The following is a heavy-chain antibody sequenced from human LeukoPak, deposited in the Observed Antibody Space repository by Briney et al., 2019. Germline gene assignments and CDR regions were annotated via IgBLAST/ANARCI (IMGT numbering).Heavy chain of an antibody. J-gene: IGHJ4*02. CDR1: GGSFSGYY. CDR2: VHHSGST. D-gene: IGHD3-22*01. V-gene: IGHV4-34*01. Sequence: PSETLSLTCAVYGGSFSGYYWSWIRQPPGKGLEWIGEVHHSGSTNYNPSLKSRVTISADTSKNQFSLNLSSVTAADTAVYYCVRHSYESSSDYYYRRFDFWAQGTLVTVSS. CDR3: VRHSYESSSDYYYRRFDF.